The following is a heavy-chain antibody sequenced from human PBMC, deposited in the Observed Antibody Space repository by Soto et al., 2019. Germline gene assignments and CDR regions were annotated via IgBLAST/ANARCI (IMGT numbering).Heavy chain of an antibody. Sequence: ETLSLTCTVSGGSVSSGSYYWSWIRQPPGKGLEWIGYIYYSGSTNYNPSLKSRVTISVDTSKNQFSLKLSSVTAADTAVYYCARDRYSGSYYGFHYGMDVWGQGTTVTVSS. CDR2: IYYSGST. D-gene: IGHD1-26*01. CDR1: GGSVSSGSYY. J-gene: IGHJ6*02. CDR3: ARDRYSGSYYGFHYGMDV. V-gene: IGHV4-61*01.